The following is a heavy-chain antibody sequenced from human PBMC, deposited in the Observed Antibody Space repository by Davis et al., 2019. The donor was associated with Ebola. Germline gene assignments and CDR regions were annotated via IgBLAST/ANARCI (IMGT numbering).Heavy chain of an antibody. CDR1: GGTFSSYA. CDR2: IIPIFGTA. J-gene: IGHJ6*04. D-gene: IGHD4-23*01. V-gene: IGHV1-69*13. Sequence: AASVKVSCKASGGTFSSYAISWVRQAPGQGLEWMGGIIPIFGTANYAQKFQGRVTITADESTSTAYMELCSLRSEDTAVYYCASRWAYGGKNYYYYYGMDVWGKGTTVTVSS. CDR3: ASRWAYGGKNYYYYYGMDV.